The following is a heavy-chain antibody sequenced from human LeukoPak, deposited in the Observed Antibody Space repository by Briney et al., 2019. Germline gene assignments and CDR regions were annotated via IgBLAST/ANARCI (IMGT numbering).Heavy chain of an antibody. Sequence: SETLSLTCTVSGGSISSRTYYGSWIRQPAGRGLEWLGRIYSNGNTNYNPSLKSRVTISVDTSKNQFSLRLSSVTAAETAVYYCAREAGIVPAAGSSHFDPWGQGTLVIVSS. J-gene: IGHJ5*02. CDR1: GGSISSRTYY. D-gene: IGHD2-2*01. CDR3: AREAGIVPAAGSSHFDP. CDR2: IYSNGNT. V-gene: IGHV4-61*02.